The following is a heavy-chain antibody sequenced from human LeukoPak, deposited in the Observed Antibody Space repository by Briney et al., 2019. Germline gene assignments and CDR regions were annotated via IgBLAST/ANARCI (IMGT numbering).Heavy chain of an antibody. Sequence: PSQTLSLTCTVSGGSISSGGYYWSWIRQPPGEGQEWIGYIYYSGSTYYHPSLKSRVTISLDTSKNQFSLKLSSVTAADTAVYYCARVTTVTTSFHFDYWGQGTLVTVSS. CDR2: IYYSGST. J-gene: IGHJ4*02. CDR3: ARVTTVTTSFHFDY. V-gene: IGHV4-30-4*01. D-gene: IGHD4-17*01. CDR1: GGSISSGGYY.